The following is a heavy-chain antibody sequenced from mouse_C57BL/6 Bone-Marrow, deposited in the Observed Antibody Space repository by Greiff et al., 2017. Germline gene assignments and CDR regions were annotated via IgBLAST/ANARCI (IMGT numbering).Heavy chain of an antibody. Sequence: QVQLKESGPGLVQPSQSLSITCPVSGFSLTSYGVHWVRQPPGKGLEWLGVIWRGGSTDYNAAFISRLSISKDNSKSQVFFKMNSLQADDTAIYYCAKNWGYDGYYWFAYWGQGTLVTVSA. V-gene: IGHV2-4*01. CDR1: GFSLTSYG. J-gene: IGHJ3*01. D-gene: IGHD2-3*01. CDR2: IWRGGST. CDR3: AKNWGYDGYYWFAY.